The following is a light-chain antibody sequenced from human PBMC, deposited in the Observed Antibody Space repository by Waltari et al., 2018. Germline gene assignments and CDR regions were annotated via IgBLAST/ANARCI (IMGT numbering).Light chain of an antibody. J-gene: IGKJ3*01. CDR1: QSVNSN. V-gene: IGKV3-15*01. CDR2: GAS. CDR3: HQYNKWPFT. Sequence: EIALTQSPIPLSVSPGERATLSCRASQSVNSNLAWYQQKPGQAPRLLIYGASTKATDIPARISGSGSGTEFTLTISSLQSEDFAVYYCHQYNKWPFTFGPGTKVDIK.